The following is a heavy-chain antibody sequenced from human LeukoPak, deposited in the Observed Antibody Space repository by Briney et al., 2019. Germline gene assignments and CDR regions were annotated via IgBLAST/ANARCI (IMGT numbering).Heavy chain of an antibody. CDR1: GGSFSGYY. V-gene: IGHV4-59*08. CDR2: IYYSGST. Sequence: SETLSLTCAVYGGSFSGYYWSWIRQPPGKGLEWIGYIYYSGSTNYNPSLKSRVTISVDTSKNQFSLKLSSVTAADTAVYYCARHSSSGYFYFDYWGQGTLVTVSS. D-gene: IGHD3-22*01. CDR3: ARHSSSGYFYFDY. J-gene: IGHJ4*02.